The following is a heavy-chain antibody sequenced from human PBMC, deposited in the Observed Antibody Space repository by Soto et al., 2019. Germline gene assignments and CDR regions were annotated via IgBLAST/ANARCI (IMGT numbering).Heavy chain of an antibody. Sequence: GSLRLSCAASGFTVSSNYMSWVRQAPGKGLEWVSVIYSGGSTYYADSVKGRFTISRDNSKNTLYLQMNSLRAEDTAVYYCARADQPRYYYGMDVWGQGTTVTVSS. CDR2: IYSGGST. CDR3: ARADQPRYYYGMDV. CDR1: GFTVSSNY. J-gene: IGHJ6*02. V-gene: IGHV3-53*01.